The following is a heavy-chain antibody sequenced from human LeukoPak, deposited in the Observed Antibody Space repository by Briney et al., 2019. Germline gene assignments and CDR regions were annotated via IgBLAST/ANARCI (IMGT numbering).Heavy chain of an antibody. V-gene: IGHV4-34*01. J-gene: IGHJ4*02. CDR3: ARHLVWGSYRYDY. D-gene: IGHD3-16*02. CDR2: INHSGST. Sequence: PSETLSLTCAVYGGSFSDYYWSWIRQPPGKGLEWIGEINHSGSTNYNPSLKSRVTISVDTSKNQFSLKLSSVTAADTAVYYCARHLVWGSYRYDYWGQGTLVTVSS. CDR1: GGSFSDYY.